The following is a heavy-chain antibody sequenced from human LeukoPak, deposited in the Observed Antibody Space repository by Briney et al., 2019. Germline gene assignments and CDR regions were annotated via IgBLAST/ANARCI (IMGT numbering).Heavy chain of an antibody. CDR3: AKARGYSYGPFDY. CDR2: IRSDGYHK. J-gene: IGHJ4*02. V-gene: IGHV3-30*02. D-gene: IGHD5-18*01. CDR1: GLTFSNYA. Sequence: GGSLRLSCAASGLTFSNYAMHWVRQAPGKGLEWVAFIRSDGYHKDYADSVKGRFTISRDNSKNTLYLQMNSLRAEDTAVYYCAKARGYSYGPFDYWGQGTLVTVSS.